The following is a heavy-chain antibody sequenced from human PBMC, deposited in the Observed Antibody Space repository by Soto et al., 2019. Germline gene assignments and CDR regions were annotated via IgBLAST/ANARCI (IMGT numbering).Heavy chain of an antibody. J-gene: IGHJ6*02. D-gene: IGHD5-18*01. CDR3: ARVDTESLLLEPYYYYGMDV. CDR2: IYYSGST. V-gene: IGHV4-31*03. Sequence: QVQLQESGPGLVKPSQTLSLTCTVSGGSISSGGYYWSWIRQHPGKGLEWIGYIYYSGSTYYNPSLKSRVTISVDTSKNQFSLKLSSVAAADTAVYYCARVDTESLLLEPYYYYGMDVWGQGTTVTVSS. CDR1: GGSISSGGYY.